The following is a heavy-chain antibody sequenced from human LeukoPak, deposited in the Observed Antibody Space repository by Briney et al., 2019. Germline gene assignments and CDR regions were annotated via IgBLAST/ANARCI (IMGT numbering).Heavy chain of an antibody. D-gene: IGHD2-21*02. CDR1: GFTFSSYG. Sequence: GGSLRLSCAASGFTFSSYGMHWVRQAPGEGLEWVAVIWYDGSNKYYADSVKGLFTISRDNSKNTLYLQMNSLRAEDTAVDYCARDLYCGGDCYSVWGQGTLVTVSS. J-gene: IGHJ4*02. V-gene: IGHV3-33*01. CDR2: IWYDGSNK. CDR3: ARDLYCGGDCYSV.